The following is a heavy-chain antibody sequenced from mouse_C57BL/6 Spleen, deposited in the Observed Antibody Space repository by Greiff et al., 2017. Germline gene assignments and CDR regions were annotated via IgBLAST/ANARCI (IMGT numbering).Heavy chain of an antibody. J-gene: IGHJ2*01. CDR2: IRNKANYHAK. D-gene: IGHD1-3*01. Sequence: EVHLVESGGGLVQPGGSMKLSCAASGFTFSDAWMDWVRQSPEKGLEWVAEIRNKANYHAKYYAVSVKGRFTISRDDSKSSVYLQMNSLRAEDTGIYYCTLTSGYYFDDWGQGTTLTVSS. CDR1: GFTFSDAW. V-gene: IGHV6-6*01. CDR3: TLTSGYYFDD.